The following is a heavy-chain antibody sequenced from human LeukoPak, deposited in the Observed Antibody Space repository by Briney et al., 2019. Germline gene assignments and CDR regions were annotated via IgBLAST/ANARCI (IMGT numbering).Heavy chain of an antibody. CDR2: IKQDGSEK. V-gene: IGHV3-7*01. Sequence: GGSLRPSCAASGFTFSSYWMSWVRQAPGKGLEWVANIKQDGSEKYYVDSVKGRFTISRDNAKNSLYLQMNSLRAEDTAVYYCARVGCSSTSCYRWGLDYWGQGTLVTVSS. CDR3: ARVGCSSTSCYRWGLDY. CDR1: GFTFSSYW. D-gene: IGHD2-2*01. J-gene: IGHJ4*02.